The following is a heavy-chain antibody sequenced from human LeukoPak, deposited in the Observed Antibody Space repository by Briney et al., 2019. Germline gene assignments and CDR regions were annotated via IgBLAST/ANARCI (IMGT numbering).Heavy chain of an antibody. CDR3: AKDNYGGIFAS. J-gene: IGHJ4*02. CDR1: GFTFSAYG. V-gene: IGHV3-23*01. CDR2: ISDTVRDT. D-gene: IGHD4-17*01. Sequence: PGGSLRLSCAASGFTFSAYGMSWVRQAPGKGLEPVSHISDTVRDTWYANSVKGRFIISRDNSRDTVYLQMSSLRPEDTALYFCAKDNYGGIFASWGQGTLVTVSS.